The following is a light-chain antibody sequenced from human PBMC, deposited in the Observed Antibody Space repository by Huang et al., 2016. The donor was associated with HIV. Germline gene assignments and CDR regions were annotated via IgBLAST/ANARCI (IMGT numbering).Light chain of an antibody. Sequence: DIHMTQSPSTLSASVGDRVTITCRASQIISSWLAWYQQKPGKAPELLIYDASTLESGVPSSFSGSGSGTEFTLTISSLQPDNFATYYCQQYDSYPLTFGQGTKLEIK. CDR3: QQYDSYPLT. CDR1: QIISSW. J-gene: IGKJ2*01. V-gene: IGKV1-5*01. CDR2: DAS.